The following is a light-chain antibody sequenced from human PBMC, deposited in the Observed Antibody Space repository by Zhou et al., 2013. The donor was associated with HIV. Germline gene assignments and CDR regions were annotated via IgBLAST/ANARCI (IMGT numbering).Light chain of an antibody. CDR1: QDINTF. Sequence: IQLTQSPSSLSASVGDRVTITCRASQDINTFLAWYQQKPGTAPKLLIYAASTLQSGVPPRFSGSGSGTDFTLTINSLQPEDFATYFCQQYYSYPWTFGQGTKVEV. V-gene: IGKV1-9*01. CDR3: QQYYSYPWT. J-gene: IGKJ1*01. CDR2: AAS.